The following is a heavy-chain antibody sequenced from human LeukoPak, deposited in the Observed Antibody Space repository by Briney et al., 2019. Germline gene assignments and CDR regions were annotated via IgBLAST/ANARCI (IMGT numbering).Heavy chain of an antibody. V-gene: IGHV4-61*10. CDR2: IYFDGST. CDR3: ARYRSSSWYGVYYFDY. CDR1: GASLGSTSNS. Sequence: SETLSLTCTVSGASLGSTSNSWSWIRQPAGKQLEWIGRIYFDGSTVYNPSLKSRVAISVDSSKNEFSLNLSSVTAADTAVYYCARYRSSSWYGVYYFDYWGQGTLVTVSS. D-gene: IGHD6-13*01. J-gene: IGHJ4*02.